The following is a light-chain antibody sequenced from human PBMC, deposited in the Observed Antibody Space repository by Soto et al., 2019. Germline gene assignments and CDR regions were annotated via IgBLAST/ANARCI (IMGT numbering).Light chain of an antibody. CDR2: GAS. Sequence: EIVMAQSPATLSVSPGERASLPCRASQSVSSNLAWYQQKRGQAPRLLIYGASNRATGIPARFSGSGSGTDFTLTISSLEPEDFAVYYCQQRSNWPPWTFGQGTKVDIK. J-gene: IGKJ1*01. CDR3: QQRSNWPPWT. CDR1: QSVSSN. V-gene: IGKV3-11*01.